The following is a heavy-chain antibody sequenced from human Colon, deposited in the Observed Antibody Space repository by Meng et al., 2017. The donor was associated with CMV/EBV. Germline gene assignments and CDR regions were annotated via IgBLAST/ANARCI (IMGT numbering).Heavy chain of an antibody. V-gene: IGHV5-51*01. CDR1: GYIFNSFW. CDR3: ARLQGNRDNDACYSQRYYYNGMDF. J-gene: IGHJ6*02. D-gene: IGHD3-10*01. CDR2: IHHTDSDT. Sequence: GESLKISCQGSGYIFNSFWIAWVRQKPGRGLEWMGIIHHTDSDTRYSPSFQGQVTISVDKSMKTAYLQWTSLRASDTATYYCARLQGNRDNDACYSQRYYYNGMDFWGQGTTVTVSS.